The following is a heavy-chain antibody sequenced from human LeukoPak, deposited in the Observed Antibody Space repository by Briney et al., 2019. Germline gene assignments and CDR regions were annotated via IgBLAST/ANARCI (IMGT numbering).Heavy chain of an antibody. CDR3: ARDGITFGGVAARYYYYGMDV. V-gene: IGHV1-18*01. Sequence: ASVRVSCTASGYTLTSYRISWGPQAPGEGVEGMGWICAYNGNPNYGQKLQGRVTMTTDTSASTAYMELTRLRSDDTAVYYCARDGITFGGVAARYYYYGMDVWGPGTTVTVSS. CDR1: GYTLTSYR. CDR2: ICAYNGNP. J-gene: IGHJ6*02. D-gene: IGHD3-16*01.